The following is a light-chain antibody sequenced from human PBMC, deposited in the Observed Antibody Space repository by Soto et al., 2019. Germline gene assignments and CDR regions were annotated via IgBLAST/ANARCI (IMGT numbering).Light chain of an antibody. CDR1: SSNIRAGYD. V-gene: IGLV1-40*01. Sequence: QSVLTQPTSVSGAPGQRVTISCTGSSSNIRAGYDVHWYQQLPGTPPKLLIYGNSNRPSGVPDRFSGSKSGTSASLAITGLQAEDEADYYCQSYDSSLSGAVFGGGTKLTVL. CDR2: GNS. J-gene: IGLJ2*01. CDR3: QSYDSSLSGAV.